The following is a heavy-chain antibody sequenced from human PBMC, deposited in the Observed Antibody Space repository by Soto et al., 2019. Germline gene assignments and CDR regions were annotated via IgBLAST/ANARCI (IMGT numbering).Heavy chain of an antibody. V-gene: IGHV1-69*13. CDR2: IVPLIGTP. CDR1: GGTFGTYC. Sequence: SVKVSCKASGGTFGTYCISWVRQAPGQGLEWMGGIVPLIGTPNYAQKFQGRVTITADELTSTVHMQLSSLRSDDTAVYYCARGPGRDSYYYYWGLGTLVTVSS. J-gene: IGHJ4*02. CDR3: ARGPGRDSYYYY. D-gene: IGHD3-22*01.